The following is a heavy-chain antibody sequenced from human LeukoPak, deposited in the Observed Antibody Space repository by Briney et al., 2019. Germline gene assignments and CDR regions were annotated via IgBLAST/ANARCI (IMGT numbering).Heavy chain of an antibody. CDR1: GGSISSGGYY. D-gene: IGHD3-10*01. V-gene: IGHV4-31*03. CDR3: ARGTSSGSYH. Sequence: SETLSLTCTVSGGSISSGGYYWSWIRQHPGTGLEWIGYIYYSGSTCYNPSLKSRVTMSVDTSKNQSSLKLSSVTAADTAVYYCARGTSSGSYHWGQGTLVTVSS. J-gene: IGHJ4*02. CDR2: IYYSGST.